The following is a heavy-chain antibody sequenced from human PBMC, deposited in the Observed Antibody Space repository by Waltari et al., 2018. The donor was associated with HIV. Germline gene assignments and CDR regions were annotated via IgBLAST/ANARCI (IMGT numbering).Heavy chain of an antibody. CDR2: TYNLDQT. CDR3: ASLLGEDFDL. J-gene: IGHJ4*01. Sequence: DVGLVASGGGLIQPGGSLRLAWFASGLTVNTDYMTWARQAPGKGLEWVAFTYNLDQTFYADSVEGRFTVSRDDSQNTLFLHMTNLRAEDTAVYYCASLLGEDFDLWGDGTLVTVSS. D-gene: IGHD3-16*01. V-gene: IGHV3-53*01. CDR1: GLTVNTDY.